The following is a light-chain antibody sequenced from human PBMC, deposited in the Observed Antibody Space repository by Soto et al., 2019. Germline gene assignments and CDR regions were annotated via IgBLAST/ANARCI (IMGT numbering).Light chain of an antibody. Sequence: QSVRTQPASVSGSPGQSITLSCTGTSSDVGDYNYVSWYQQHPGKAPKLMIYDVSNRPSGVSNRFSGSKSGNTASLTISGLQAEDEADYYCSSYTSSSPFYVFGTGTKVTVL. V-gene: IGLV2-14*01. CDR2: DVS. CDR3: SSYTSSSPFYV. CDR1: SSDVGDYNY. J-gene: IGLJ1*01.